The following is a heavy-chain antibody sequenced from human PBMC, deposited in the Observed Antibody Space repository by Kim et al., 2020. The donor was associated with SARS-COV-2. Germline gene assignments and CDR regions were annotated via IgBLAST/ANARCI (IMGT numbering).Heavy chain of an antibody. CDR2: DGDRE. V-gene: IGHV3-30*02. Sequence: DGDREYYAESVEARFTISRDNSKNTLFLEMKSLRPEDTAIYYCAKESYNSDWGQGTLVTVSS. CDR3: AKESYNSD. D-gene: IGHD3-22*01. J-gene: IGHJ4*02.